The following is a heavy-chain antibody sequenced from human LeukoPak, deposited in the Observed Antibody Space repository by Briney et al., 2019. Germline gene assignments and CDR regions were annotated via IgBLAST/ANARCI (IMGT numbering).Heavy chain of an antibody. CDR1: GFTFRSYA. CDR2: ISGSGGST. J-gene: IGHJ4*02. CDR3: AKDEDPYNVDTSFDY. Sequence: PGRSLRLSSAASGFTFRSYAMSWVRQPPGKGLEGGSAISGSGGSTYYADSVKGRFTISRDNSKNTLYLQMNSLRAEDTAVYYCAKDEDPYNVDTSFDYWGQGTLVTVSS. D-gene: IGHD5-18*01. V-gene: IGHV3-23*01.